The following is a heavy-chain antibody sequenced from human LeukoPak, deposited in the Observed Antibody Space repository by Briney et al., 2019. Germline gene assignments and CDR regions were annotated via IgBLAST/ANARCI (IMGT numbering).Heavy chain of an antibody. CDR2: INSDGSTT. CDR3: ARVLGAAAGLRAFDI. D-gene: IGHD6-13*01. V-gene: IGHV3-74*01. Sequence: TGGSLRLSCAASGFTFTTSWMPWVRQAPGKGLVWVSRINSDGSTTTYADSVKGRFTISRDNAKNTLYLQMNSLRGEDTAVYYCARVLGAAAGLRAFDIWGQGTLVFVSS. CDR1: GFTFTTSW. J-gene: IGHJ3*02.